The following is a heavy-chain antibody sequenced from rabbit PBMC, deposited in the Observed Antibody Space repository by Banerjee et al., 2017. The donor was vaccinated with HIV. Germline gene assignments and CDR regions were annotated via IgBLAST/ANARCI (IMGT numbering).Heavy chain of an antibody. CDR2: IYTGDGST. CDR3: ARWYIFYGMDL. J-gene: IGHJ6*01. Sequence: QVQLEESGGDLVKPEGSLTLTCTASGFSFSNRCVMCWVRQAPGKGLEWIGCIYTGDGSTYYANGAKGRFTIAKTSTTTVTLQMTSLTAADTATYFGARWYIFYGMDLWGPGTLVTVS. D-gene: IGHD1-1*01. CDR1: GFSFSNRCV. V-gene: IGHV1S45*01.